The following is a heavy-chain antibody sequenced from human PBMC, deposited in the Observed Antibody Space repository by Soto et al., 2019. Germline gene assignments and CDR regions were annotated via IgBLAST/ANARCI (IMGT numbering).Heavy chain of an antibody. V-gene: IGHV4-34*01. D-gene: IGHD6-19*01. CDR1: VGSFSGYY. Sequence: PSETLSLTCAVYVGSFSGYYWIWIRQPPGKGLEWIGDINHSGSTYYNPSLKSRVTISVDTSKNQFSLKLSSVTAADTAVYYCARPHSSGWLDYWGQGTLVTVSS. CDR2: INHSGST. CDR3: ARPHSSGWLDY. J-gene: IGHJ4*02.